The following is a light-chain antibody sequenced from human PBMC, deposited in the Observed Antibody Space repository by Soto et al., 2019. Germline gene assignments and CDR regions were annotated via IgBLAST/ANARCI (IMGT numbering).Light chain of an antibody. CDR3: QDYNSAPLT. CDR2: AAS. CDR1: QGITYY. V-gene: IGKV1-27*01. Sequence: DIQMTQSPSSLSASVGDRVTITCRASQGITYYLAWYQQKPGKVPKLLIYAASTLQSGVPSRVSVGGSGADFTLTISSLQPEDVATYYWQDYNSAPLTFGGGTKVEIK. J-gene: IGKJ4*01.